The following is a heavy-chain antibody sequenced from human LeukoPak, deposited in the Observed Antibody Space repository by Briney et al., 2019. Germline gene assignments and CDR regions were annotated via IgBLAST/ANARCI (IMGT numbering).Heavy chain of an antibody. Sequence: PSETLSLACAVYGGSFSGYYWSWIRQPPGKGLEWIGEINHSGSTNYNPSLKSRVTISVDTSKNQFSLKLSSVTAADTAVYYCARYRGYGVDYWGQGTLVTVSS. CDR3: ARYRGYGVDY. D-gene: IGHD1-26*01. V-gene: IGHV4-34*01. CDR2: INHSGST. J-gene: IGHJ4*02. CDR1: GGSFSGYY.